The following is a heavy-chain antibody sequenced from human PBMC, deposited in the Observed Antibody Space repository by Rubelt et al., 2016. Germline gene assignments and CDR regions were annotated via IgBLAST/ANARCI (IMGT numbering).Heavy chain of an antibody. CDR2: IKQDGSEK. CDR3: AREEDGGNSGYGY. V-gene: IGHV3-7*03. CDR1: GFTFSSYW. J-gene: IGHJ4*02. D-gene: IGHD4-23*01. Sequence: EVQLVESGGGLVQPGGSLRLSCAASGFTFSSYWMGWVRQAPGKGLEWVANIKQDGSEKYYVDSVKGRFTISRDTSKNTLYLQMNSLRADDTAVYYCAREEDGGNSGYGYWGQGTLVTVSS.